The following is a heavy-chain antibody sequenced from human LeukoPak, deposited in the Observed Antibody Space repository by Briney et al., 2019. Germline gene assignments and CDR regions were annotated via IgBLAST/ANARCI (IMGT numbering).Heavy chain of an antibody. CDR1: GYSFTSYW. Sequence: GAFLKISCMGSGYSFTSYWIGWVRQLHGKSLEWMGIIYPGDSDTRYSPSFQGQVTISADKSISTAYLQWSSLKASDTAMYYCARPRGDSSGWYYYFDYWGQGTLVTVSS. J-gene: IGHJ4*02. CDR3: ARPRGDSSGWYYYFDY. V-gene: IGHV5-51*01. CDR2: IYPGDSDT. D-gene: IGHD6-19*01.